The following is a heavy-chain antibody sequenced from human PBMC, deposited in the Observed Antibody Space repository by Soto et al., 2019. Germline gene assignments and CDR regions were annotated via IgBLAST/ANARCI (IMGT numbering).Heavy chain of an antibody. CDR1: GYTFSSYH. CDR3: ARDLPPVDY. V-gene: IGHV1-18*01. CDR2: ISSYNGNT. Sequence: QIQLVQSGAEVKKPGASVKVSCKASGYTFSSYHITWVRQAPGQGLEWMGWISSYNGNTNYAQNLQGRVTMTTDPSTSTAYMELRSLRSDDTAVYYCARDLPPVDYWGQGTLVTVSS. J-gene: IGHJ4*02.